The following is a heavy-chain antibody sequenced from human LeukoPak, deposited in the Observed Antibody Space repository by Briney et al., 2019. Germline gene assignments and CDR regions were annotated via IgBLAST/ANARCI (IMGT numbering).Heavy chain of an antibody. CDR1: GGSVSSGGYF. J-gene: IGHJ4*02. CDR3: ARDACSGGSCYFDY. D-gene: IGHD2-15*01. CDR2: INNSGST. Sequence: SETLSLTCTVSGGSVSSGGYFWSWIRQPPGKGLEWVGFINNSGSTNYNPSLKSRVTISVDTSRNQFSLNLSSVTAADTAVYYCARDACSGGSCYFDYWGQGILVTVSS. V-gene: IGHV4-61*08.